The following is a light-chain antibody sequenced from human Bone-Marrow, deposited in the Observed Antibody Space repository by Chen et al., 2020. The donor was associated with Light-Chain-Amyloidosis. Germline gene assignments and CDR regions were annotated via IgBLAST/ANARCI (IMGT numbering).Light chain of an antibody. CDR2: IIS. CDR1: QSVGRF. V-gene: IGKV3-11*01. J-gene: IGKJ4*01. CDR3: QQRNNWPLT. Sequence: EIVLTQSPATMSLSPGERATLSCRASQSVGRFLAWYQQKSGQAPRLLIYIISTRATGIPARFSGSGSGTSFTLTINTLEPEDSAVYYCQQRNNWPLTFGGGTKVEIK.